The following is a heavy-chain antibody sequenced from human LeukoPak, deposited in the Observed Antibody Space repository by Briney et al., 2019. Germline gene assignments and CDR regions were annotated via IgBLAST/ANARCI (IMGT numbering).Heavy chain of an antibody. CDR1: GFTFSGSA. D-gene: IGHD3/OR15-3a*01. Sequence: GGSLRLSCAASGFTFSGSAMHWVRQASGKGLEWVGRIRSKANSYATAYAASVKGRFTISRDDSKNTAYLQMNSLKTEDTAVYYCAKDRWTCLDYWGQGTLVTVSS. CDR3: AKDRWTCLDY. V-gene: IGHV3-73*01. CDR2: IRSKANSYAT. J-gene: IGHJ4*02.